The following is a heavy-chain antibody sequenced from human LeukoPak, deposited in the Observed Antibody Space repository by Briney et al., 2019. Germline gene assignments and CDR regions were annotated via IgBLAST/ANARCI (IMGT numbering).Heavy chain of an antibody. J-gene: IGHJ6*03. V-gene: IGHV1-8*03. CDR3: ARGSRIHDFWSGYYIRPGDYYYYYMDV. Sequence: ASVKVSCKASGYTFTSYDINWVRQATGQGLEWMGWMNPNSGNTGYAQKFQGRVTITRNTSISTAYMELSSLRSEDTAVYYCARGSRIHDFWSGYYIRPGDYYYYYMDVWGKGATVTVSS. D-gene: IGHD3-3*01. CDR2: MNPNSGNT. CDR1: GYTFTSYD.